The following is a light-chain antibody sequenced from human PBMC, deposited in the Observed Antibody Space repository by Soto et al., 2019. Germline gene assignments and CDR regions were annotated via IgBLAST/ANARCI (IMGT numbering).Light chain of an antibody. CDR1: NIGSKS. CDR3: QVWDSSSDHYV. J-gene: IGLJ1*01. V-gene: IGLV3-21*04. CDR2: YDS. Sequence: SYELTQPPSVSVAPGKTARITCGGNNIGSKSVHWYQQKPRQAPVLVIYYDSDRPSGIPERFSGSNSGNTATLTISRVEAGDEVDYYCQVWDSSSDHYVFGTGTKLTVL.